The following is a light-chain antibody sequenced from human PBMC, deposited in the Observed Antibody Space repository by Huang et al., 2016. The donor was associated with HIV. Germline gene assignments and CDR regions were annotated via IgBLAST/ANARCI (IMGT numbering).Light chain of an antibody. J-gene: IGKJ5*01. Sequence: DIVLTQSPATLSLSPGERATVSCRASQSVSTFVAWYQHKPGQAPRRLIFDASNRASGVPARVSGTGSGTDFTLTISSLEPSDVAVYYCQQHSYWPITFGRGTRLEI. CDR1: QSVSTF. V-gene: IGKV3-11*01. CDR3: QQHSYWPIT. CDR2: DAS.